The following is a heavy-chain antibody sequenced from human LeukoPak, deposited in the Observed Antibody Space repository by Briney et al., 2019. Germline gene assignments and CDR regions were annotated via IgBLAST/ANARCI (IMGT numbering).Heavy chain of an antibody. CDR3: ARLPSGDY. V-gene: IGHV3-66*04. Sequence: GGSLRLSCAASSFTVSSSYMTRVRQAPGKGLEWVSIIYSGGSTYYADSVKGRFAISRDISKNTLYLQMNSLRAEDTAVYYCARLPSGDYWGQGTLVTVSP. CDR1: SFTVSSSY. D-gene: IGHD3-10*01. J-gene: IGHJ4*02. CDR2: IYSGGST.